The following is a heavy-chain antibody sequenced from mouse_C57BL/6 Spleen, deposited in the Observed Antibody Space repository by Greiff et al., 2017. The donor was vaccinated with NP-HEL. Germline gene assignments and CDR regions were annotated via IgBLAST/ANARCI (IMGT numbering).Heavy chain of an antibody. CDR1: GYAFSSYW. Sequence: QVQLQQSGAELVKPGASVKISCKASGYAFSSYWMNWVKQRPGKGLEWIGQIYPGDGDTNYIGKFKGKATLTADKSSSTAYMQLSSLTSEDSAVYFCARDSDYYGSSLGAMDYWGQGTSVTVSS. CDR2: IYPGDGDT. J-gene: IGHJ4*01. V-gene: IGHV1-80*01. D-gene: IGHD1-1*01. CDR3: ARDSDYYGSSLGAMDY.